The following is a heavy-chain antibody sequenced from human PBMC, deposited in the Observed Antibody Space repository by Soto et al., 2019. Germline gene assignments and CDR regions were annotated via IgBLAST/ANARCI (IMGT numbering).Heavy chain of an antibody. CDR1: GFTFSSYA. Sequence: GGSLRLSCAASGFTFSSYAMSWVRQAPGKGLEWVSAISGSGGSTYYADSVKGRFTISRDNSKNTLYLQMNSLRAEDTAVHYCAKDLGSSDYYYYGMDVWGQGTTVTVS. J-gene: IGHJ6*02. D-gene: IGHD6-6*01. CDR2: ISGSGGST. CDR3: AKDLGSSDYYYYGMDV. V-gene: IGHV3-23*01.